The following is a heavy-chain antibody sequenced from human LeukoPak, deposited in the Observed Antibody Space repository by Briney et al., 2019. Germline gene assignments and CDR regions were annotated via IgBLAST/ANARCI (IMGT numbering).Heavy chain of an antibody. D-gene: IGHD2-2*01. CDR2: ISGSGGRT. V-gene: IGHV3-23*01. CDR3: AMDCSSTSCYRYYYYGMDV. Sequence: GALRLSCAASGFTFSSYAMSWVRQAPGKGLEWVSTISGSGGRTYYADSVKGRFTISRDNSKNTLYLQMNSLRAEDTAVYYCAMDCSSTSCYRYYYYGMDVWGQGTTVTVSS. J-gene: IGHJ6*02. CDR1: GFTFSSYA.